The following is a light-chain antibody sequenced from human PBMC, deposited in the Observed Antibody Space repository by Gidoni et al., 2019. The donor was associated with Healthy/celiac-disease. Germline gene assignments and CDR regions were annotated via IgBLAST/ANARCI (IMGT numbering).Light chain of an antibody. J-gene: IGKJ4*01. Sequence: EILLTQSPATLSLSPGERATLSCRASQSVGSCLAWYQQKPGQAPRLLIYDVSNRATGIPARFSGRGSGTDFTLTISSLEPEDFAVYYCQQRSNWPPLTFGGGTKVEIK. CDR3: QQRSNWPPLT. CDR2: DVS. CDR1: QSVGSC. V-gene: IGKV3-11*01.